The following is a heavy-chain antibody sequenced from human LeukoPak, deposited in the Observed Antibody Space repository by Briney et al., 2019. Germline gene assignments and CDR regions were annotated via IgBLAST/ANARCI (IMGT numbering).Heavy chain of an antibody. J-gene: IGHJ5*02. CDR3: AKLVVPAADNWFDP. CDR2: IKQDGSEK. D-gene: IGHD2-2*01. V-gene: IGHV3-7*01. Sequence: GGSLRPSCAASGFTFSSYWMSWVRQAPGKGLEWVANIKQDGSEKYYVDSVKGRFTISRDNSKNTLYLQMNSLRAEDTAVYYCAKLVVPAADNWFDPWGQGTLVTVSS. CDR1: GFTFSSYW.